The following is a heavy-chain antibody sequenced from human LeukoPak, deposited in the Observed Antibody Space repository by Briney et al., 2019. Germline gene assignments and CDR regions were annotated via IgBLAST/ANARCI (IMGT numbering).Heavy chain of an antibody. CDR1: GFTFSSYD. CDR3: ARMGYYYYMDV. V-gene: IGHV3-13*01. CDR2: IGTAGDT. Sequence: GGSLRLSCAASGFTFSSYDMHWVRHAPGKGLEWVSAIGTAGDTYYPGSVKGRFTISRENAKNSFYLQMNSLRAGDTAVYYCARMGYYYYMDVWGKGTTVTVSS. J-gene: IGHJ6*03. D-gene: IGHD5-24*01.